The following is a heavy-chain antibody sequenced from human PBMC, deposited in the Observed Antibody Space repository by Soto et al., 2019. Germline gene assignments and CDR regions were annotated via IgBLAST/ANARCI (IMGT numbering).Heavy chain of an antibody. CDR1: GFTVSSNY. CDR3: ARAPTYYYGSGSYPDAFDI. Sequence: EVQLVESGGGLVQPGGSLRLSCAASGFTVSSNYMSWVRQAPGKGLEWVSVIYSGGSTYYADSVKGRFTISRHNSKNTLYLQMNSLRAEDTAVYYCARAPTYYYGSGSYPDAFDIWGQGTMVTVSS. J-gene: IGHJ3*02. CDR2: IYSGGST. D-gene: IGHD3-10*01. V-gene: IGHV3-53*04.